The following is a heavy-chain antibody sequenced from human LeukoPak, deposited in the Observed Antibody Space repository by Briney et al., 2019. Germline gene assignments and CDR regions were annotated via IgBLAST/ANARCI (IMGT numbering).Heavy chain of an antibody. CDR2: IYYSGST. D-gene: IGHD1-14*01. V-gene: IGHV4-59*08. J-gene: IGHJ4*02. CDR1: GGSIIGYY. Sequence: SETLSLTCTVSGGSIIGYYWSWIRQPPGKGLEWIASIYYSGSTNNNPSLKSRITVSLDTSKNQFSLKLSSVTAADTAVYYCARHRGSNLNRSFDFWGQGTLVTVPS. CDR3: ARHRGSNLNRSFDF.